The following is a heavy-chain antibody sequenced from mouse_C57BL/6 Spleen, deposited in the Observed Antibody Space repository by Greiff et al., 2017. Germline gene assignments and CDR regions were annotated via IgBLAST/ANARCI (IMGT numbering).Heavy chain of an antibody. J-gene: IGHJ1*03. Sequence: EVQLAESGGGLVKPGGSLKLSCAASGFTFSSYAMSWVRQTPEKRLEWVATISDGGSYTYYPDNVKGRFTISRDNAKNNLYLQMSHLKSEDTAMYYCARAGYFDVWGTGTTVTVSS. CDR1: GFTFSSYA. CDR2: ISDGGSYT. CDR3: ARAGYFDV. V-gene: IGHV5-4*01.